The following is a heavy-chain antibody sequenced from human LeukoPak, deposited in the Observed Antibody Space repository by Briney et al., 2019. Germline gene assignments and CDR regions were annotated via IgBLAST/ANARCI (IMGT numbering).Heavy chain of an antibody. Sequence: GRSLRLSCAASGFTFSSYGMHWVRQAPGKGLEWVAVISYGGSNKYYADSVKGRFTISRDNSKNTLYLQMNSLRAEDTAVYYCAKGAATYYYDSSGYYYFDYWGQGTLVTVSS. CDR3: AKGAATYYYDSSGYYYFDY. V-gene: IGHV3-30*18. CDR2: ISYGGSNK. CDR1: GFTFSSYG. J-gene: IGHJ4*02. D-gene: IGHD3-22*01.